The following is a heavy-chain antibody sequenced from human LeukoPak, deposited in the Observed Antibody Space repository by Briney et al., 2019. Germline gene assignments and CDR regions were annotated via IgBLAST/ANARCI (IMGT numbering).Heavy chain of an antibody. CDR2: INPNSGGT. Sequence: ASVKVSCKASGYTFTGYYMHWVRQAPGQGLVWMGWINPNSGGTNYAQKFQGRVTMTRDTSISTAYMELSRLRSDDTAVYYCARSDYYDSSGYARDYWGQGTLVTVSS. D-gene: IGHD3-22*01. CDR1: GYTFTGYY. V-gene: IGHV1-2*02. J-gene: IGHJ4*02. CDR3: ARSDYYDSSGYARDY.